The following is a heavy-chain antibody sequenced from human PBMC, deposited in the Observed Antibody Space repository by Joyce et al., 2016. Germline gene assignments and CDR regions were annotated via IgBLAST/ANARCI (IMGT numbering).Heavy chain of an antibody. J-gene: IGHJ3*02. CDR3: AREVVEVTSSGVAIGDAFDI. D-gene: IGHD3-3*01. CDR1: GGSISSDTYD. CDR2: VSATGSA. Sequence: VQLQESGPGLVKPSQTLSLTCTVSGGSISSDTYDWSWIRQSAGRGLEWIGRVSATGSATYMPPLSSRVTISVDTSKTLFSLKLRSVTAADTAVYYCAREVVEVTSSGVAIGDAFDIWGQGTMVTVSS. V-gene: IGHV4-61*02.